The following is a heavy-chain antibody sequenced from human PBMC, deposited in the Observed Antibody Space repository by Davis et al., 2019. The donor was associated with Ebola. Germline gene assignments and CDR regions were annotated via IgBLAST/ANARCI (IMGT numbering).Heavy chain of an antibody. CDR3: ARVGAGDCRWFDP. CDR2: TNHIGST. CDR1: GGSFSRYY. J-gene: IGHJ5*02. Sequence: PSESLSLTCAVYGGSFSRYYLSWIRQPPGKGLEWIGETNHIGSTNYNPSLKSRVTISVDTSKNQFSLKLSSVTAADTAVYYCARVGAGDCRWFDPWGQGTLVTVSS. V-gene: IGHV4-34*01. D-gene: IGHD2-21*02.